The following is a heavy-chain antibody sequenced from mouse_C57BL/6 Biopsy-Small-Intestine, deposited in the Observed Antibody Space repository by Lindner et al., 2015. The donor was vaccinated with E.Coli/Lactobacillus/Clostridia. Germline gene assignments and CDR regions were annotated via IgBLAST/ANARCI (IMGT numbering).Heavy chain of an antibody. V-gene: IGHV1-54*01. CDR1: GYAFSNYL. CDR3: ASYGNFDH. D-gene: IGHD2-1*01. CDR2: INPGSGGT. Sequence: VQLQESGAELVRPGTSVKVSCKASGYAFSNYLIEWVKQRPGQGLEWIGVINPGSGGTDYNEKFKGRTTLTADKSSSTAYMHLSSLTSEDSAVYFCASYGNFDHWGQGTPVTVSA. J-gene: IGHJ3*01.